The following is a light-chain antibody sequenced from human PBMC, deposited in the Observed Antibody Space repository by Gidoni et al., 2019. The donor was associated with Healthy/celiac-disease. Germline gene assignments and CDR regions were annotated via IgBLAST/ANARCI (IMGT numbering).Light chain of an antibody. Sequence: DIEMTRSPLSLPVTPGEPASISCRSSQSLLHSNGYNYLDWYLQKPGQSPQLLIYLGSNRASGVPDRFSGSGSGTDFTLKISRVEAEDVGVYYCMQALQTPPWTFGQGTKVEIK. CDR2: LGS. CDR1: QSLLHSNGYNY. J-gene: IGKJ1*01. CDR3: MQALQTPPWT. V-gene: IGKV2-28*01.